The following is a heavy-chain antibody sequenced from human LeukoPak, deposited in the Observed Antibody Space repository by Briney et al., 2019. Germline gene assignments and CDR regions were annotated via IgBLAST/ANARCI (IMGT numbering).Heavy chain of an antibody. CDR2: ISGSGGNI. V-gene: IGHV3-21*01. J-gene: IGHJ4*02. Sequence: GGSLRLSCTATGFTFNNFGMAWVRQAPGQGLEWVSTISGSGGNIHQADSVKGRFTISRDNAKNSLYLQMNSLRAEDTAVYYCARDRNDDYFDYWGQGTLVTVSS. CDR3: ARDRNDDYFDY. D-gene: IGHD1-1*01. CDR1: GFTFNNFG.